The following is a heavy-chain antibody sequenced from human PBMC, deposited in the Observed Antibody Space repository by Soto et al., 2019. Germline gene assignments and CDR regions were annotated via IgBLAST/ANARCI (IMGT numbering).Heavy chain of an antibody. Sequence: SETLSLTCAVSGYSISSGYYWGWIRQPPGKGLEWIGSIYHSGSTYYNPSLKSRVTISVDTSKNQFSLKLSSVTAADTAVYYCARDLSPVTMGDDYWGQGTLVTVSS. D-gene: IGHD4-17*01. CDR3: ARDLSPVTMGDDY. V-gene: IGHV4-38-2*02. CDR2: IYHSGST. J-gene: IGHJ4*02. CDR1: GYSISSGYY.